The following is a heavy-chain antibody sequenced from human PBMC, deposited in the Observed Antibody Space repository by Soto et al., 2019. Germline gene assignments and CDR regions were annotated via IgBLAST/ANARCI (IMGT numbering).Heavy chain of an antibody. CDR2: IYPGDSDT. J-gene: IGHJ6*02. D-gene: IGHD1-26*01. V-gene: IGHV5-51*01. Sequence: PGESLKISCKGSGYSFTSYWIGWVRQMPGKGLEWMGIIYPGDSDTRYSPSFQGQVTISADKSISTAYLQWSSLRASDTAMYYCARPWDGHKGKNYYGMDVWAQGNTVTVS. CDR3: ARPWDGHKGKNYYGMDV. CDR1: GYSFTSYW.